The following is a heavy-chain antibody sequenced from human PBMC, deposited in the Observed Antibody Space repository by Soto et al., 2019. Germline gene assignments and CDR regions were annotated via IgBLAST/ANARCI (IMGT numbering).Heavy chain of an antibody. CDR1: GGSISSYY. J-gene: IGHJ5*02. D-gene: IGHD2-2*01. CDR2: IYYSGST. CDR3: ARVGCSSTSCYAWDNWFDP. Sequence: QVQLQESGPGLVKPSETLSLTCTVSGGSISSYYWSWIRQPPGKGLEWIGYIYYSGSTKYNPSLKSRVTISVDTPKNQFSLKLSSVTAADTAVYYCARVGCSSTSCYAWDNWFDPWGQGTLVTVSS. V-gene: IGHV4-59*01.